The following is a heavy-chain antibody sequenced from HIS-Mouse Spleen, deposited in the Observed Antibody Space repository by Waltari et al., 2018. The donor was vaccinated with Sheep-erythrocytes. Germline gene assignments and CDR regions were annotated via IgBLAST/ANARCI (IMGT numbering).Heavy chain of an antibody. CDR1: GFTFSSYG. V-gene: IGHV3-30*18. CDR2: ISYDGSKK. Sequence: QVQLVESGGGVVQPGRSLRLSCAASGFTFSSYGMHWVRQAPGKGLEWVAVISYDGSKKYYADSVKGRFTISRDNSKNTLYLQMNSLRAEDTAVYYCAKDTAMVWGQGTLVTVSS. D-gene: IGHD5-18*01. J-gene: IGHJ4*02. CDR3: AKDTAMV.